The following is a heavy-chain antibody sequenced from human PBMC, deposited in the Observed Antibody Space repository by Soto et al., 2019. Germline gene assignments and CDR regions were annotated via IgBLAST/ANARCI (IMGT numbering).Heavy chain of an antibody. CDR3: AKGRYDSSGYHDY. CDR1: GFTFSSYG. V-gene: IGHV3-30*18. D-gene: IGHD3-22*01. CDR2: ISYDGSNK. J-gene: IGHJ4*02. Sequence: GGSLRLSCAASGFTFSSYGMHWVRQAPGKGLEWVAVISYDGSNKYYADSVKGRFTISRDNSKNTLYLQMNSLRAEDTAVYYCAKGRYDSSGYHDYWGQGTLVTVSS.